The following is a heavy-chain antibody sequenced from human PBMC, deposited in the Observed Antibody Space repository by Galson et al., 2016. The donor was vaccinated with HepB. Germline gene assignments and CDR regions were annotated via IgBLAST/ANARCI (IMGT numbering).Heavy chain of an antibody. Sequence: SLRLSCAASGFSFSSYAMHWVRQAPGKGLEWVAVVSYDGSNKYYADSVKGRFTISRDNAKNSLYLQMNSLRAEDTAVYYCARKNCRGGSCYLDYWGQGTLVAVSS. J-gene: IGHJ4*02. V-gene: IGHV3-30-3*01. CDR3: ARKNCRGGSCYLDY. D-gene: IGHD2-15*01. CDR2: VSYDGSNK. CDR1: GFSFSSYA.